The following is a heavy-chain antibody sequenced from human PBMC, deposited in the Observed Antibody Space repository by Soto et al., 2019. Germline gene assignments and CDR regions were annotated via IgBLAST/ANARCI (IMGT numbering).Heavy chain of an antibody. V-gene: IGHV3-23*01. Sequence: GGSLRLSCAASGFTFSSYAMSWVRQAPGKGLEWVSAISGSGVSTYYADSVKGRFTISRDNSKNTLYLQMNSLRAEDTAVYYCAKSYDFWSGCYFDYWGQGTLVTVSS. CDR1: GFTFSSYA. CDR2: ISGSGVST. CDR3: AKSYDFWSGCYFDY. J-gene: IGHJ4*02. D-gene: IGHD3-3*01.